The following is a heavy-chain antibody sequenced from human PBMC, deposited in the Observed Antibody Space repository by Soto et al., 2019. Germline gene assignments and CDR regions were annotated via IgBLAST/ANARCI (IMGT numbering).Heavy chain of an antibody. CDR3: AKDRCSGGMCYTAWFDP. V-gene: IGHV3-33*06. J-gene: IGHJ5*02. CDR2: IWYDGSNK. Sequence: GGSLRLSCAASGFTFSSYGMHWVRQAPGKGLEWVVVIWYDGSNKYYADSVKGRFTLSRDNSKNTLYLQMNSLRAEDTAIYYCAKDRCSGGMCYTAWFDPWGQGTLVTVSS. D-gene: IGHD2-8*02. CDR1: GFTFSSYG.